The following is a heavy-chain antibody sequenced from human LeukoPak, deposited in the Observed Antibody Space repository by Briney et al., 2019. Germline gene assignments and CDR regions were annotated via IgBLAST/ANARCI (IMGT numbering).Heavy chain of an antibody. D-gene: IGHD3-22*01. V-gene: IGHV3-23*01. CDR3: AKGAEEGVVITSVYYYYMDV. CDR1: GFNFGSYS. CDR2: ISADSATT. Sequence: GGSLRLSCAASGFNFGSYSMTWVRQAPGKGLEWVSVISADSATTFYADSVRGRFTISRDNAKNTVFLQMNSLRVEDTALYYCAKGAEEGVVITSVYYYYMDVWGKGTTVTISS. J-gene: IGHJ6*03.